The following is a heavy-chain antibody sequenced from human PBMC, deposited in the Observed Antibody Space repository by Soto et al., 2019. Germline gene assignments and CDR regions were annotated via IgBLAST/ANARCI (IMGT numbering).Heavy chain of an antibody. D-gene: IGHD2-8*01. CDR3: ARTMVEVYYYYGMDV. J-gene: IGHJ6*02. CDR1: GFTFSSYE. Sequence: PGGSLRLSCAASGFTFSSYEMNWVRQAPGKGLEWVSYISSSGSTIYYADSVKGRFTISRDNAKNSLYLQMNSLRAEDTAVYYCARTMVEVYYYYGMDVWGQGTTVTVS. V-gene: IGHV3-48*03. CDR2: ISSSGSTI.